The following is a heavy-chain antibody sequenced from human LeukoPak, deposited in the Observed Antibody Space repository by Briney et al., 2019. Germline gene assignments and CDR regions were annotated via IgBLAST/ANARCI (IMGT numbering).Heavy chain of an antibody. V-gene: IGHV3-21*01. CDR1: GFNFNNYN. J-gene: IGHJ4*02. CDR3: ARVSIAVAGSFDY. D-gene: IGHD6-19*01. CDR2: ITSTTNYV. Sequence: GGSLRLSCAASGFNFNNYNMHWVRQAPGKGLEWVSSITSTTNYVHYADSVKGRFTISRDNAKNSLYLQMNSLRAEDTAVYYCARVSIAVAGSFDYWGQGTLVTVSS.